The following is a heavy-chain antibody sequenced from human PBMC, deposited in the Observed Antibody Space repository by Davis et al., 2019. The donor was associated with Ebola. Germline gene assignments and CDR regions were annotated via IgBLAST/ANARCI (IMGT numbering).Heavy chain of an antibody. Sequence: ASVKVSCKASGYTFTGYYMHWVRQAPGQGLEWMGWINPNSGGTNYTQKFQGRVTMTRDTSISTAYMELSRLRSDDTAVYYCARAPSYNFWSGYYTGGYYYYMDVWGKGTTVTVSS. D-gene: IGHD3-3*01. CDR2: INPNSGGT. CDR3: ARAPSYNFWSGYYTGGYYYYMDV. J-gene: IGHJ6*03. CDR1: GYTFTGYY. V-gene: IGHV1-2*02.